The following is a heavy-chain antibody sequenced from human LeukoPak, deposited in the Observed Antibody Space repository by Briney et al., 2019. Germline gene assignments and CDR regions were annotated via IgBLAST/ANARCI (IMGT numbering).Heavy chain of an antibody. CDR2: ISSNGGST. Sequence: GGSLRLSCSASGFTFSSYAMHWVRQAPGKGLEYVSAISSNGGSTYYADSVKGRSTISRDNSKNTLYLQMSSLRAEDTAVYYCVKRTYCSSTSCAYELDYWGQGTLVTVSS. CDR3: VKRTYCSSTSCAYELDY. V-gene: IGHV3-64D*06. J-gene: IGHJ4*02. CDR1: GFTFSSYA. D-gene: IGHD2-2*01.